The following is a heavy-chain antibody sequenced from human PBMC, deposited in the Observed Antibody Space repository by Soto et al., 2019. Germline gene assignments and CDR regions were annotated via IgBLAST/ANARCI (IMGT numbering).Heavy chain of an antibody. J-gene: IGHJ6*02. CDR1: GESVGRGTNY. D-gene: IGHD4-17*01. Sequence: QVHLQESGPGLVKPSGTLSLICSVSGESVGRGTNYWSWVRQAPGRGLEWIGYIFDAATTNYSPSFEIRLAISLDAAKNQVALKLTSVTAADTAIYYCARDRRGRADGFIYYYGMEVWGQGTSVTVSS. V-gene: IGHV4-61*01. CDR3: ARDRRGRADGFIYYYGMEV. CDR2: IFDAATT.